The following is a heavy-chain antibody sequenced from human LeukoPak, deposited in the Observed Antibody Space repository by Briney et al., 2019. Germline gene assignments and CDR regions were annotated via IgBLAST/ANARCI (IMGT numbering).Heavy chain of an antibody. D-gene: IGHD1-14*01. CDR3: AREPLPGTKEFDS. CDR2: INSNNGDT. V-gene: IGHV1-2*02. J-gene: IGHJ4*02. CDR1: GYTFTAYY. Sequence: GASVKVSCKASGYTFTAYYLHWVRQAPGQGLEWLGWINSNNGDTGYAQKFQGRVTMTRDTSISTVYMELNRLRSDDTAVYYCAREPLPGTKEFDSWGQGTLVTVSS.